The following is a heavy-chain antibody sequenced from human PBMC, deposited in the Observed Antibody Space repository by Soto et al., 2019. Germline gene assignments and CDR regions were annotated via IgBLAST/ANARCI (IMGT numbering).Heavy chain of an antibody. V-gene: IGHV4-39*01. D-gene: IGHD1-20*01. CDR2: IYYSGST. CDR1: GGSISSSSYY. Sequence: QLQLQESGPGLVKPSETLSLTCTVSGGSISSSSYYWGWIRQPPGKGLEWIGSIYYSGSTYYNPSLKSRVTISVDTSKNQFSLKLSSVTAADTAVYYCARHPPGYNWNPSPWFDPWGQGTLVTVSS. CDR3: ARHPPGYNWNPSPWFDP. J-gene: IGHJ5*02.